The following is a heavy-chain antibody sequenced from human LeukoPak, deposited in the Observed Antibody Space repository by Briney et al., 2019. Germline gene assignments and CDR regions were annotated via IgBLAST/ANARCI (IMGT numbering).Heavy chain of an antibody. Sequence: SVKVSCKASGGTFISYAISWVRQAPGQGLEWMGGIIPIFGTANYAQKFQGRVTMTTDTSTSTAYMELRSLRSDDTAVYYCARDVGATGTTYYYYGMGVWGQGTTVTVSS. D-gene: IGHD1-26*01. J-gene: IGHJ6*02. V-gene: IGHV1-69*05. CDR1: GGTFISYA. CDR2: IIPIFGTA. CDR3: ARDVGATGTTYYYYGMGV.